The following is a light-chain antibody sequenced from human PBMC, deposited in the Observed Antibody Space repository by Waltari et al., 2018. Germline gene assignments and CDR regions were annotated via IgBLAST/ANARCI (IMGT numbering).Light chain of an antibody. V-gene: IGLV1-40*01. J-gene: IGLJ2*01. CDR1: SSNIGAGYN. CDR3: QSYDSRLSHVV. CDR2: RDI. Sequence: QSVLTQPPSVSGAPGQRVTISCIGSSSNIGAGYNVHWYQQLPGTAPKVLIYRDINRPSGVPYRFSGSKSGTSASLAITGLQADDEADYYCQSYDSRLSHVVFGGGTKLTVL.